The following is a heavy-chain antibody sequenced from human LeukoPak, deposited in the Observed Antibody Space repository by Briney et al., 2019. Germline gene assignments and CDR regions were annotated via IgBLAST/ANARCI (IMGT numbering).Heavy chain of an antibody. Sequence: AGSLRLSCAASGFTFSSYAMHWVRQAPGKGLEWVAVISYDGSNKYYADSVKGRFTISRDNSKNTLYLQMNSLRAEDTAVYYCARDVTPGYGWYWGQGTLVTVSS. J-gene: IGHJ4*02. CDR3: ARDVTPGYGWY. CDR2: ISYDGSNK. D-gene: IGHD5-18*01. V-gene: IGHV3-30-3*01. CDR1: GFTFSSYA.